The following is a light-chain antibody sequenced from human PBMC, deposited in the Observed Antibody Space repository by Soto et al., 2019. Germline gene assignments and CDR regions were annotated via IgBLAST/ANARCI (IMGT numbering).Light chain of an antibody. CDR3: QQSDSIPIT. V-gene: IGKV1-39*01. Sequence: DIQMTQSPSTLSASVGERVTIPCRASQTISRNLNWYQQKPGTAPKLLIYAASSLQSGVPSRFSGSGSGTDFTLAISSLQPEDFATYYCQQSDSIPITFGQGTRLEI. CDR2: AAS. J-gene: IGKJ5*01. CDR1: QTISRN.